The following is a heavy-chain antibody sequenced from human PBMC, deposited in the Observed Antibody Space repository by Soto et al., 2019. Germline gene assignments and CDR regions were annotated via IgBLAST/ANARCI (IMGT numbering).Heavy chain of an antibody. CDR2: ISGSGGST. D-gene: IGHD3-16*02. Sequence: EVQLLESGGGLVQPGGSLRLSCAASGFTFSSYAMSWVRQAPGKGLEWVSAISGSGGSTYYADSVKGRFTISRDNSKNTLYLQMNSLRAEDTAVYYCAKYLHVGELSPLVYYMDVWGKGTTVTVSS. V-gene: IGHV3-23*01. J-gene: IGHJ6*03. CDR3: AKYLHVGELSPLVYYMDV. CDR1: GFTFSSYA.